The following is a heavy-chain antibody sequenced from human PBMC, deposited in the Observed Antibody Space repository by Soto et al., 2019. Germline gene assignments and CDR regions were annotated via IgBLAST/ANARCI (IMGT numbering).Heavy chain of an antibody. J-gene: IGHJ1*01. V-gene: IGHV4-39*02. CDR1: VGSITSSTHY. CDR2: IYYSGST. CDR3: ERRFESFHH. D-gene: IGHD3-3*01. Sequence: QLQLQASGPGLVKPSDTLSLTCTVSVGSITSSTHYWAWIRQPPGKGLEWIGSIYYSGSTYYNPSLKSGDTISVDTPKNHFSLKLSSVTAADAGVYYCERRFESFHHWGQGTLVTVSS.